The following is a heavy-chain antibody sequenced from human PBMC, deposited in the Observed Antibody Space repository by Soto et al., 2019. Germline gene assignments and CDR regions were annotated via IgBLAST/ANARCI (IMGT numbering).Heavy chain of an antibody. CDR1: GFTLRNSW. V-gene: IGHV3-7*01. D-gene: IGHD2-21*02. CDR2: INRDGSHK. J-gene: IGHJ4*02. CDR3: ATKGDALNY. Sequence: GGSLRLSCAASGFTLRNSWMYWVRQAPGKGLEWVANINRDGSHKYYVDSVKGRFTISRDNAENSVFLQMNSLRAEDTAIYYRATKGDALNYWGQGTLVTVSS.